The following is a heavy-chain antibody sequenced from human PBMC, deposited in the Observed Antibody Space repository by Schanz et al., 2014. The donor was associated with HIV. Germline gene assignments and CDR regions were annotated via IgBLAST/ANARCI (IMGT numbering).Heavy chain of an antibody. CDR1: GFTLSGYT. Sequence: VQLVESGGGLVLPGGSLRVSCAVSGFTLSGYTMSWVRQAPGKGLEWVSSISSSSTYIYYADSVKGRFTISRDNSRNALYLHMNSLRADDTAIYYCVKAYSSGFSGAGSWGQGALVTVSS. V-gene: IGHV3-21*04. J-gene: IGHJ5*02. D-gene: IGHD5-18*01. CDR2: ISSSSTYI. CDR3: VKAYSSGFSGAGS.